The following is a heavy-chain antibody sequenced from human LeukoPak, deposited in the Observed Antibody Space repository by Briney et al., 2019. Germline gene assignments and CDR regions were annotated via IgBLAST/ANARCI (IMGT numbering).Heavy chain of an antibody. CDR2: INHSGST. V-gene: IGHV4-34*01. CDR3: ARGRWGYCGGNCYPYYFDY. D-gene: IGHD2-21*02. Sequence: PSETLSLTCAVYGGSFSGYYWSWIRQPPGKGLEWIGEINHSGSTNYNPSLKSRVTISVDTSKNQFSLKLSSVTAADTAVYYCARGRWGYCGGNCYPYYFDYWGQGTLVTVSS. J-gene: IGHJ4*02. CDR1: GGSFSGYY.